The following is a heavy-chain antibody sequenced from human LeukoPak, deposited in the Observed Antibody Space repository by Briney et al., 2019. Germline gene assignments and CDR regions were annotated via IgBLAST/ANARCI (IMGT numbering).Heavy chain of an antibody. CDR1: GITFSLYT. Sequence: PGGSLRLSCTTSGITFSLYTMNWVRQAPGKGLEWVSSLSSRSTDIYYAASVKGRFTISRDNAKNSLYLQMNSLRAEDTAVYYCARISSAYPGYFDYWGQGTLVTVSS. D-gene: IGHD2-15*01. V-gene: IGHV3-21*01. CDR3: ARISSAYPGYFDY. CDR2: LSSRSTDI. J-gene: IGHJ4*02.